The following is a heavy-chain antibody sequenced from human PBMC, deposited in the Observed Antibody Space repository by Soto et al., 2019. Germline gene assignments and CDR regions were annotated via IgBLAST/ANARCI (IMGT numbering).Heavy chain of an antibody. CDR2: VYNSGST. V-gene: IGHV4-59*01. CDR3: ARYRREAVAGYTLDN. Sequence: WETLSLTCTVSGGSISSNYWTWIRQPPGKGLEWIGYVYNSGSTNYNPSLKSRVTISEDTSKSQFSLKVNSMTAADTAVYYCARYRREAVAGYTLDNWGQGILVTVSS. J-gene: IGHJ4*02. CDR1: GGSISSNY. D-gene: IGHD6-13*01.